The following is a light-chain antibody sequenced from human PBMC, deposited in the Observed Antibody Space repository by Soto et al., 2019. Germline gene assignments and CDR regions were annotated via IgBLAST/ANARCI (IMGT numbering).Light chain of an antibody. CDR3: QQYVSSPLYT. CDR2: GVS. Sequence: NVLTQSPGTLSLSPGERATLSCRTSQSVGSTHLAWYQQKPGQAPRLLIHGVSSRAAGIPDRFSGSGSGTDFTLTISRLEPKDFAVYYCQQYVSSPLYTFGQGTKLEIK. V-gene: IGKV3-20*01. J-gene: IGKJ2*01. CDR1: QSVGSTH.